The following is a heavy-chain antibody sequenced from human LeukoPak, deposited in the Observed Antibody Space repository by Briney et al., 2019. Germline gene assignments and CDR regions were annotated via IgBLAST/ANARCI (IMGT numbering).Heavy chain of an antibody. J-gene: IGHJ6*02. CDR1: GYTLTELS. Sequence: EPSVKLLCRFSGYTLTELSMLGARHAPGKGFEWMVSFDAEDGKSVYAQKFQGRVTMTEDTSTKTAYMELSSLRSEDTAVYYCATGYLVTAGLMDVWGQGTTVTVSS. CDR2: FDAEDGKS. D-gene: IGHD6-13*01. CDR3: ATGYLVTAGLMDV. V-gene: IGHV1-24*01.